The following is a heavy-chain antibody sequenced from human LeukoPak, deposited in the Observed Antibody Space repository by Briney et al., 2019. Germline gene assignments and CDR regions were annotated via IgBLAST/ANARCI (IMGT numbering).Heavy chain of an antibody. CDR3: ARGYYYDSSFYYDY. CDR1: GYRFTSYW. Sequence: GKSLKISCKGSGYRFTSYWIGWVRQITGKGLEWMGIIIPVDSHTRSSPSFHGQVTISADRSISTAFLQWSSLKASDTAMYYCARGYYYDSSFYYDYWGQGTLGTLSS. CDR2: IIPVDSHT. D-gene: IGHD3-22*01. V-gene: IGHV5-51*01. J-gene: IGHJ4*02.